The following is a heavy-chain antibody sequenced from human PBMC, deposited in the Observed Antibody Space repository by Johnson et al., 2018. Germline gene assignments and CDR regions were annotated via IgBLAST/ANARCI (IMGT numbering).Heavy chain of an antibody. D-gene: IGHD3-9*01. V-gene: IGHV3-11*04. CDR3: AWGITIFLYMDV. Sequence: VQLVESGGGLVKPGGSLRLACAASGFTFSDYYMSWIRQAPGKGLEWVSYISSSGRTIYYADSVKGRLPIARDNAKSSRYLQMNSLRGEDTAVYYCAWGITIFLYMDVWGKGATVTVSS. CDR2: ISSSGRTI. J-gene: IGHJ6*03. CDR1: GFTFSDYY.